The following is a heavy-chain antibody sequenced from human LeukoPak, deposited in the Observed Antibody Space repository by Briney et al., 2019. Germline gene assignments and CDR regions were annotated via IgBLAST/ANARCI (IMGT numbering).Heavy chain of an antibody. J-gene: IGHJ3*02. CDR3: ARARTSIRFTDSFDI. D-gene: IGHD2-21*01. CDR2: IIPILRSA. CDR1: GVTFSNNS. Sequence: SVKVSCTTSGVTFSNNSITWVRQAPGQGLEWLGGIIPILRSASYAQKFRGRLRMTSDESTTTAYMELSSLSSDDTAMYFCARARTSIRFTDSFDIWSQGLWSPSLQ. V-gene: IGHV1-69*13.